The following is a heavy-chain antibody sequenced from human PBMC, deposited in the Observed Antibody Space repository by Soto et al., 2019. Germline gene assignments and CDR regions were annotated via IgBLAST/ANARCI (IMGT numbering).Heavy chain of an antibody. J-gene: IGHJ4*02. D-gene: IGHD3-22*01. Sequence: SVKVSCKASGGTFSSYAISWVRQAPGQGLEWMGGIIPIFGTANYAQKFQGRVTITADESTSTAYMELSSLRSEDTAVYYCARVSHITMIHYFDYWGQGTRVTVAS. CDR3: ARVSHITMIHYFDY. CDR1: GGTFSSYA. V-gene: IGHV1-69*13. CDR2: IIPIFGTA.